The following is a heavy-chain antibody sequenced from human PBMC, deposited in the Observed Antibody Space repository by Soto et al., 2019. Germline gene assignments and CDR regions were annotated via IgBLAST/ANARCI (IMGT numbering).Heavy chain of an antibody. CDR2: MNPGSGDR. D-gene: IGHD3-3*01. CDR3: ARGADSWSGYLF. J-gene: IGHJ4*02. V-gene: IGHV1-8*01. CDR1: GYSFTNND. Sequence: ASVKVSCKASGYSFTNNDVSWVRQGTGQGLEWMGWMNPGSGDRGYAQKFQGRVTMTRDISIATAYMELSSLRSDDTAIYYCARGADSWSGYLFWGQGTPVTVSS.